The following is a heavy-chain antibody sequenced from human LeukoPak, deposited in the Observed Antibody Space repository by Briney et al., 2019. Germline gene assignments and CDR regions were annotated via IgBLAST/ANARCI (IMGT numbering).Heavy chain of an antibody. D-gene: IGHD3-16*02. Sequence: SETLSLTCAVYGGSFSGYYWSWIRQPPGKGLEWIGEINHSGSTNYNPSLKSRVTISVDTSKNQFSLKLSSVTAADTAVYYCASARYDYVWGSYRYWGQGTLVTASS. CDR3: ASARYDYVWGSYRY. CDR1: GGSFSGYY. V-gene: IGHV4-34*01. CDR2: INHSGST. J-gene: IGHJ4*02.